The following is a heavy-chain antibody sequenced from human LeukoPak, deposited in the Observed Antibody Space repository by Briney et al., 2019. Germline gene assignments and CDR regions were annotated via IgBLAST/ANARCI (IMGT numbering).Heavy chain of an antibody. Sequence: SETLSLTCTVSGGSISSYYWGWVRQPPGRGLEWIGYIYTSGSTNYNPSLKSRVALSVDTSKNHFSLRLTSVTATDTAVYYCARLKRGGTIPRYYTYYMDVWGKGTTVTVSS. CDR1: GGSISSYY. J-gene: IGHJ6*03. CDR3: ARLKRGGTIPRYYTYYMDV. D-gene: IGHD1-7*01. V-gene: IGHV4-4*09. CDR2: IYTSGST.